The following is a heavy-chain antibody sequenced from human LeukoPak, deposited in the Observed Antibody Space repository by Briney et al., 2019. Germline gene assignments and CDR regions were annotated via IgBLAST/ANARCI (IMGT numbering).Heavy chain of an antibody. V-gene: IGHV3-74*01. J-gene: IGHJ4*02. CDR3: ASTPDYGDYFIDN. CDR1: GFTFSSYW. CDR2: INSDGSYT. D-gene: IGHD4-17*01. Sequence: PGGSLRLSCAASGFTFSSYWMHWVRQVPGKGLVWVSRINSDGSYTSYADSVKGRFTISRDNAKNTLYLQMNSLRAEDTAVYYCASTPDYGDYFIDNWGQGTLVTVSS.